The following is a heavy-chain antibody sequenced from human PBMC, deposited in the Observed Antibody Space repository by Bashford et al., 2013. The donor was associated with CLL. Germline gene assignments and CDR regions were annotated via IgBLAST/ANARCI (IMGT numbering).Heavy chain of an antibody. D-gene: IGHD6-6*01. CDR1: GYSFTNHW. CDR3: ARRATARLSWFDP. V-gene: IGHV5-51*01. CDR2: XFPHDSDT. J-gene: IGHJ5*02. Sequence: LGESLKISCKGSGYSFTNHWIGWVRQMPGQGLEWMGIXFPHDSDTRYSPSFQGQVTISADKSISTAYLQWSSLKASDTAIYYCARRATARLSWFDPWGQGTLVTVSS.